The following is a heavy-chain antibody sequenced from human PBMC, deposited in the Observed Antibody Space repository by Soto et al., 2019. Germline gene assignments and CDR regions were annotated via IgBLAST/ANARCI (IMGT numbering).Heavy chain of an antibody. Sequence: EVQLVQSGAEVKKPGESLRISCKASGYSFVTYWISWVRQMPGKGLEWMGRLDPSDSYTNYSPSFQGHVTISAEKSITTAYLQWSSLKASDTATYYCARHSRDSGGEDFDYWGQGTLVTVSS. CDR1: GYSFVTYW. D-gene: IGHD6-19*01. CDR3: ARHSRDSGGEDFDY. CDR2: LDPSDSYT. J-gene: IGHJ4*02. V-gene: IGHV5-10-1*03.